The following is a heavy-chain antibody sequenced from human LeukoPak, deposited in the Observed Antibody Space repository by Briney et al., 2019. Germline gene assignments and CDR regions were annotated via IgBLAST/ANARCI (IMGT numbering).Heavy chain of an antibody. Sequence: GGSLRLSCAASEFSVGSNYMTWVRQAPGKGLEWVSLIYSGGSTYYADSVKGRFTISRDNSKNTLYLQMNSLRAEDTAVYYCAKGGYSYEPFDYWGQGTLVTVSS. CDR2: IYSGGST. J-gene: IGHJ4*02. V-gene: IGHV3-66*01. CDR3: AKGGYSYEPFDY. CDR1: EFSVGSNY. D-gene: IGHD5-18*01.